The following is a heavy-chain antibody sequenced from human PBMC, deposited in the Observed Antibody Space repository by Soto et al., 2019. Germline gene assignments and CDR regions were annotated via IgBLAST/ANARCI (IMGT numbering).Heavy chain of an antibody. V-gene: IGHV4-4*07. CDR2: IYTSGST. J-gene: IGHJ5*02. CDR3: ARDRRYSYGFSDWFDP. Sequence: SETLSLTCTVSGGSISSYYWSWIRQPAGKGLEWIGRIYTSGSTNYNPSLKSRVTMSVDTSKNQFSLKLSSVTAADTAVYYCARDRRYSYGFSDWFDPWGQGTLVTVSA. D-gene: IGHD5-18*01. CDR1: GGSISSYY.